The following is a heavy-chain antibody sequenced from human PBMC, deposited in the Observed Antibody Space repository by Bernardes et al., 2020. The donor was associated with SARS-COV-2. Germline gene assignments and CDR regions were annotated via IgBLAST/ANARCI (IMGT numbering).Heavy chain of an antibody. CDR1: GYTFPTYD. CDR2: MNPDSANT. J-gene: IGHJ5*02. CDR3: ARGPIGVAGTRVFDWFDP. D-gene: IGHD6-19*01. Sequence: ASVKVSCKASGYTFPTYDINWVRQAAGQGLEWMGWMNPDSANTGYAQKFQGRITMTRNTSISTAYMELSSLRSEDTAVYYCARGPIGVAGTRVFDWFDPWGQGTLVTVSS. V-gene: IGHV1-8*01.